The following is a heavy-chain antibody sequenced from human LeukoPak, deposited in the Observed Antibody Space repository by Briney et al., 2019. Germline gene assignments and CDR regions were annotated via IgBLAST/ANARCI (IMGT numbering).Heavy chain of an antibody. CDR1: GGTFSSYA. Sequence: SVKVSCKASGGTFSSYAISWVRQAPGQGLEWMGRIIPILGIANYAQKFQGRVTITADKSTSTAYIELSSLRSEDTAVYYCAIHFDWLLHYWGQGTLVTVSS. V-gene: IGHV1-69*04. J-gene: IGHJ4*02. D-gene: IGHD3-9*01. CDR2: IIPILGIA. CDR3: AIHFDWLLHY.